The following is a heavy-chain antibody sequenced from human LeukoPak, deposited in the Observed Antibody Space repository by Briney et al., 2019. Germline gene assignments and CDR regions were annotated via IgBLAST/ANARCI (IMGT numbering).Heavy chain of an antibody. CDR1: GFTFSSYS. V-gene: IGHV3-21*01. J-gene: IGHJ6*02. CDR3: ARALRVPRGKYSGYDAAMEL. Sequence: GGSLRLSCAASGFTFSSYSMNWVRQAPGKGLEWVSSISSSSSYIYYADSVKGRFTISRDNAKNSLYLQMNSLRAEDTAVYYCARALRVPRGKYSGYDAAMELWGQGTTVTVSS. D-gene: IGHD5-12*01. CDR2: ISSSSSYI.